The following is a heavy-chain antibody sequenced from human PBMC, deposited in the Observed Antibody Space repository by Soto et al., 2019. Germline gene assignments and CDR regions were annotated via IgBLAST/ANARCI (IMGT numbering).Heavy chain of an antibody. CDR3: ARGFSAGKGSPPDY. J-gene: IGHJ4*02. D-gene: IGHD3-10*01. Sequence: GGSLRLSCAASGFTFCIYAMTWVRQAPGKGLEWVSGLNGGGGRTSSADSVKGRFAISRDNSKNTLYLQMKSLRDGYTAVYYCARGFSAGKGSPPDYWGQGTLVTVSS. CDR2: LNGGGGRT. CDR1: GFTFCIYA. V-gene: IGHV3-23*01.